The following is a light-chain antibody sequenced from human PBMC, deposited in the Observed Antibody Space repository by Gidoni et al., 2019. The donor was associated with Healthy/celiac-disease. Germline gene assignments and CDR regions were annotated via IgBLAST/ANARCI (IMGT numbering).Light chain of an antibody. Sequence: QSALTPPASVSGSPGQSITISCTGTSSDVGSYNLVSWYQQHPGKAPKLMIYEGSKRPSGVSNRFSGSKSGNTASLTISGLQAEDEADYYCCSYAGSSTSLYVFGTGTKVTVL. V-gene: IGLV2-23*01. J-gene: IGLJ1*01. CDR1: SSDVGSYNL. CDR3: CSYAGSSTSLYV. CDR2: EGS.